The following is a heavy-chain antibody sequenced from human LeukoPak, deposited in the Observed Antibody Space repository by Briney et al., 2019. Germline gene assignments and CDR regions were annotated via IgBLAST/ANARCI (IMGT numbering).Heavy chain of an antibody. D-gene: IGHD1-26*01. Sequence: SETLSLTCTVSGGSISSSSFYWGWIRQPPGKGLEWIGSIYYSGSTYYNPSLKSRVTISVDTSKNQFSLKLSSVTAADTAVYYCARGTHYPHYYMDVWGKGTTVTVSS. CDR2: IYYSGST. CDR3: ARGTHYPHYYMDV. V-gene: IGHV4-39*07. CDR1: GGSISSSSFY. J-gene: IGHJ6*03.